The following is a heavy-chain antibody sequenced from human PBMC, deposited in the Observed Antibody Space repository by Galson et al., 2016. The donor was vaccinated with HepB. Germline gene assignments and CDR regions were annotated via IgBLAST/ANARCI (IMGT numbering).Heavy chain of an antibody. Sequence: SETLSLTCTVSGDSISISNYSWAWIRQPPGQGLEWIGSIYYSGTTFYNPSLKSRVTMSLDTSKNQFSLKLSSVTAAATAFYYCASRTRGNSSRVFDYWGPGALVTVSS. V-gene: IGHV4-39*01. CDR3: ASRTRGNSSRVFDY. CDR1: GDSISISNYS. J-gene: IGHJ4*02. CDR2: IYYSGTT. D-gene: IGHD6-6*01.